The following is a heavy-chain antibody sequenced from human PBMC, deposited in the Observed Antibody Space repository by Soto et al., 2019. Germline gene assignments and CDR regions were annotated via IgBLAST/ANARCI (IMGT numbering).Heavy chain of an antibody. J-gene: IGHJ4*02. D-gene: IGHD1-1*01. CDR1: GGSISTSVW. V-gene: IGHV4-4*02. CDR3: ARKAWTRLDY. CDR2: VFHDGNT. Sequence: QLRLQESGPGLVKPSGTLSLTCTVSGGSISTSVWWTWVRLPPGKGLQWIGEVFHDGNTNYNPSLQSRLSISVDKSTSQFSLRLTSVTAADTAVYYCARKAWTRLDYWGQGALFTVSS.